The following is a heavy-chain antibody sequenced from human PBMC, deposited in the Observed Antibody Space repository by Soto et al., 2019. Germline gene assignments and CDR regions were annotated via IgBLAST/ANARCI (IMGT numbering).Heavy chain of an antibody. D-gene: IGHD3-10*01. Sequence: ASVKVSCKASGYTFTSYGISWVRQAPGQGLEWMGWISAYNGNTNYAQKLQGRVTMTTDTSTSTAYMELRSLRSDDTAVYYCARVSFLREVRGVTAFDYWGQGTLVTVSS. CDR3: ARVSFLREVRGVTAFDY. CDR1: GYTFTSYG. J-gene: IGHJ4*02. CDR2: ISAYNGNT. V-gene: IGHV1-18*01.